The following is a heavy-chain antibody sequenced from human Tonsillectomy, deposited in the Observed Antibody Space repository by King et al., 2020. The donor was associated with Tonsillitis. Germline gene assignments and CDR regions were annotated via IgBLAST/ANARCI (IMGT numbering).Heavy chain of an antibody. Sequence: QLVQSGAEVKKPGSSVKVSCKASGGTFSSYAISWVRQAPGQGLEWMGRIIPILGIANYAQKFQGRVTITADKSTSTAYMELSSLRSEDTAVYYCAREFDYYDSSGIVYYWGQGTLVTVSS. V-gene: IGHV1-69*04. CDR2: IIPILGIA. CDR3: AREFDYYDSSGIVYY. D-gene: IGHD3-22*01. J-gene: IGHJ4*02. CDR1: GGTFSSYA.